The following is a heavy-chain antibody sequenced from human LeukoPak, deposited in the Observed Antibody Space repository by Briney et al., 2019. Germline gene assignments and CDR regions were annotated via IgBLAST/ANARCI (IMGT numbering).Heavy chain of an antibody. J-gene: IGHJ5*02. V-gene: IGHV4-4*07. CDR1: GGSISSYY. D-gene: IGHD6-13*01. Sequence: SETLSLTCTVSGGSISSYYWSWIRQPAGKGLEWIGRIYTSGSTNYNPSLKSRVTMSVDTSKNQFSLKLSSVTAADTAAYYCAREWSYSSSWYELGWFDPWGQGTLVTVSS. CDR3: AREWSYSSSWYELGWFDP. CDR2: IYTSGST.